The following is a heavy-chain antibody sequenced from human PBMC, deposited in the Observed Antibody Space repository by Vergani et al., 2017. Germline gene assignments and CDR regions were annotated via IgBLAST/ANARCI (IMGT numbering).Heavy chain of an antibody. V-gene: IGHV3-9*01. CDR1: GFTFDDYA. CDR2: ISWNSGSI. D-gene: IGHD1-26*01. J-gene: IGHJ3*02. CDR3: AKDIGRGVRENAFDM. Sequence: EVQLVESGGGLVQPGRSLRLSCTASGFTFDDYAMHWVRQAPGKGLEWVSGISWNSGSIGYADSVKGRFTISRDNAKNSLYLQMNRLRAEDTALYYCAKDIGRGVRENAFDMWGQGIMVTVSS.